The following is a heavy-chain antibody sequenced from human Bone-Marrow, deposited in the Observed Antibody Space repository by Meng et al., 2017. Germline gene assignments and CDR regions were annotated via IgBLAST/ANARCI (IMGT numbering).Heavy chain of an antibody. Sequence: SETLSLTCTVSGGSISSYYWSWIRQPPGKGLEWIGYIYYSGSTYYNPSLKSRVTISVDTSKNQFSLKLSSVTAADTAVYYCARDERLRFDAFDIWGQGTMVTVSS. CDR2: IYYSGST. J-gene: IGHJ3*02. CDR1: GGSISSYY. V-gene: IGHV4-59*12. CDR3: ARDERLRFDAFDI. D-gene: IGHD4-17*01.